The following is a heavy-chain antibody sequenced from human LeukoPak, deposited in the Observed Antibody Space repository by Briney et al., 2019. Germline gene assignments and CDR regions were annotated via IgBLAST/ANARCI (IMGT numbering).Heavy chain of an antibody. V-gene: IGHV3-30*18. CDR1: GFTFSSYG. CDR3: AKVSRQWSPQGAFDI. CDR2: ISYDGSNK. Sequence: PGGSLRLSCAASGFTFSSYGMHWVRQAPGKGLEWVAVISYDGSNKYYADSVKGRFTISRDNSKNTLYLQMNSLRAEDTAVYYCAKVSRQWSPQGAFDIWGQGTMVTVTS. D-gene: IGHD6-19*01. J-gene: IGHJ3*02.